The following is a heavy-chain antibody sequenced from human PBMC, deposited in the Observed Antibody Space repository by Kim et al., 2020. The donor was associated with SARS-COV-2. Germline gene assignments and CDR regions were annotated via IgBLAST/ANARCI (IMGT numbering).Heavy chain of an antibody. CDR2: IYYSGST. CDR1: GGSISSSSYY. V-gene: IGHV4-39*07. CDR3: AKLWFGELNAFDI. D-gene: IGHD3-10*01. Sequence: SETLSLTCTVSGGSISSSSYYWGWIRQPPGKGLEWIGSIYYSGSTYYNPSLKSRVTISVDTSKNQFSLKLSSVTAADTAVYYCAKLWFGELNAFDIWGQG. J-gene: IGHJ3*02.